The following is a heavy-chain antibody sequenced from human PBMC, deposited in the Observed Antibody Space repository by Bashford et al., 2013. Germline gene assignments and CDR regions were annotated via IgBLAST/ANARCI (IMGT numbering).Heavy chain of an antibody. V-gene: IGHV1-46*01. D-gene: IGHD2-8*01. CDR2: INPSGGST. CDR1: GYTFTSYY. J-gene: IGHJ6*02. CDR3: ARDLDCTNGVCHYYYYGMDV. Sequence: ASVKVSCKASGYTFTSYYMHWVRQAPGQGLEWMGIINPSGGSTSYAQKFQGRVTMTRDTSTSTVYMELSSLRSEDTAVYYCARDLDCTNGVCHYYYYGMDVWGQGTTVTVSS.